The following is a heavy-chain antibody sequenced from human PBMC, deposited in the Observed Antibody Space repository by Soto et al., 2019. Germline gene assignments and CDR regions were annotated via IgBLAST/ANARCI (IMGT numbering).Heavy chain of an antibody. J-gene: IGHJ1*01. V-gene: IGHV3-15*01. CDR2: IKSKTGGGTT. Sequence: EVQLVESGGGLVEPGGSLTLSCAASGFTFSNAWMSWVRQAPGKGLEWVGRIKSKTGGGTTDYVAPVKGRFTISRNDSKNTLYLQMNSLKTADTVVYYCTTAFINMVRGVIAPWGQGTLVTV. CDR1: GFTFSNAW. D-gene: IGHD3-10*01. CDR3: TTAFINMVRGVIAP.